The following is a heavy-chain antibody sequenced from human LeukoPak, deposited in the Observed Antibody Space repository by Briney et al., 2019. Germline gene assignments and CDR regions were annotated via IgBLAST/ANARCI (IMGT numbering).Heavy chain of an antibody. D-gene: IGHD5-24*01. CDR3: TRVGYIDEGIDY. CDR1: GFTFSSYA. J-gene: IGHJ4*02. CDR2: IKQDGSKE. Sequence: PGGSLRLSCAASGFTFSSYAMTWVRQAPGKGLEWVANIKQDGSKESYVDSVKGRFTISRDNAKNSLYLQMNSLRAEDTAIYYCTRVGYIDEGIDYWGQGTLVTVSS. V-gene: IGHV3-7*04.